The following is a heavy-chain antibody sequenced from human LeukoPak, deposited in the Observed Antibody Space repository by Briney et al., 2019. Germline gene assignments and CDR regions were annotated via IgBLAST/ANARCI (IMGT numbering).Heavy chain of an antibody. J-gene: IGHJ4*02. CDR3: ARDPDDYGDYAPFDY. CDR2: IGAYNDDT. CDR1: GYTFTSYG. Sequence: ASVKVSCKASGYTFTSYGITWVRQAPGQGLEWMGWIGAYNDDTNYAQKLQGRVTMTTDTSTSTAYMELRSLRSDDTAVYYCARDPDDYGDYAPFDYWGQGTLVTVSS. D-gene: IGHD4-17*01. V-gene: IGHV1-18*01.